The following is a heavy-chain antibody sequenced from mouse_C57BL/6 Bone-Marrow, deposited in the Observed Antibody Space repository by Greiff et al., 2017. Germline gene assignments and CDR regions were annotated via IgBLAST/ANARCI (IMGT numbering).Heavy chain of an antibody. J-gene: IGHJ2*01. D-gene: IGHD1-1*01. V-gene: IGHV1-26*01. CDR3: ARDYGSRYYFDY. CDR1: GYTFTDYY. Sequence: EVQLQQSGPELVKPGASVKISCTASGYTFTDYYMNWVKQSHGKSLEWLGDINPNNGGTSYNQKFKGKATLTVDKSSSTAYMELRSLTSEDTAVYDGARDYGSRYYFDYWGQGTTLTGSS. CDR2: INPNNGGT.